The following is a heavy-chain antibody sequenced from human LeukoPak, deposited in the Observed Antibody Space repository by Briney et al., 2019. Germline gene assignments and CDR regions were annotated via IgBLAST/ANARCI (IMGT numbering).Heavy chain of an antibody. CDR2: IKQDGSEK. D-gene: IGHD6-19*01. CDR3: ARDLSHSNFDY. CDR1: GFTFSSYW. J-gene: IGHJ4*02. V-gene: IGHV3-7*03. Sequence: PGGSLRLSCAASGFTFSSYWTSWVRQAPGKGLEWVANIKQDGSEKYYVDSVKGRFTISRDNAKNSLYLQMNSLRAEDTAVYYCARDLSHSNFDYWGQGTLVTVSS.